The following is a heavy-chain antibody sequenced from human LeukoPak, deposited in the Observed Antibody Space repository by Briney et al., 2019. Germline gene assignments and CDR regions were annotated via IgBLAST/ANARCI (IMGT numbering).Heavy chain of an antibody. CDR1: GFTFSSYA. CDR2: ISGSGGST. D-gene: IGHD3-10*01. Sequence: GGSLRLSCAASGFTFSSYAMSWVRQAPGKGLEWVAAISGSGGSTYYADSVKGRFTISRDNSKNTLYLQMNSLRAEDTAVYYCAQAPVVRGDPPAYWGQGTLVTVSS. J-gene: IGHJ4*02. V-gene: IGHV3-23*01. CDR3: AQAPVVRGDPPAY.